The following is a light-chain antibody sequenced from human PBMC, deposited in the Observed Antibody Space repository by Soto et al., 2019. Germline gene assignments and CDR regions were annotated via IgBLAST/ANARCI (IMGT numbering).Light chain of an antibody. CDR3: QHYKSYSEA. Sequence: DIQMTQSPSTLSGSVGGRVTITCRARQTISGWLARYQQKPGKAPKPLIYKASTLKSGVPSRFSGSGSGTEFTLTISSLQPDEFATYYCQHYKSYSEAFGQGTKVYIK. V-gene: IGKV1-5*03. CDR2: KAS. CDR1: QTISGW. J-gene: IGKJ1*01.